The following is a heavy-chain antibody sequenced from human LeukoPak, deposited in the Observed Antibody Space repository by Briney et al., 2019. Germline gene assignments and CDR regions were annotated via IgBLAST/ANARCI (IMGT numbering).Heavy chain of an antibody. D-gene: IGHD6-13*01. V-gene: IGHV1-2*02. CDR3: ARELSAAGRWGAFDI. J-gene: IGHJ3*02. CDR2: INPNSGAT. Sequence: GASVKVSCKASGYSFTDYFMHWVRQAPGQGLEWMGWINPNSGATTYAQKFQGRVTMTRDTSISTGNMELTGLRSDDTVVYYCARELSAAGRWGAFDIWGQGTMVTVSS. CDR1: GYSFTDYF.